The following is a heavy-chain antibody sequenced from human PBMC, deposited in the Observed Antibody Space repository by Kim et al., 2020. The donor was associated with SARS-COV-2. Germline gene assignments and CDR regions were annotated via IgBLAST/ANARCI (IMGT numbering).Heavy chain of an antibody. Sequence: SETLSLTCAVSGGSISSSNWWSWVRQPPGKGLEWIGEIYHSGSTNYNPSLKSRVTISVDKSKNQFSLKLSSVTAADTAVYYCARVSYSSGWYYYYYGMDVWGQGTTVTVSS. V-gene: IGHV4-4*02. D-gene: IGHD6-19*01. CDR2: IYHSGST. CDR1: GGSISSSNW. J-gene: IGHJ6*02. CDR3: ARVSYSSGWYYYYYGMDV.